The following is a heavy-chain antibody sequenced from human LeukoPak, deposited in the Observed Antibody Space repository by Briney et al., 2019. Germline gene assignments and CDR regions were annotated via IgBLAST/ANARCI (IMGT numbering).Heavy chain of an antibody. Sequence: GGSLRLSCAPSGYTFSNQEMNWVRQAPGKVLEWVSYISNNGNSIYYSDSVKGRFSISRDNANNSLLLQLNSLSAEDTAIYYFARGLRRGFCSSASCSVFDYWGQGTLVTVSS. CDR2: ISNNGNSI. V-gene: IGHV3-48*03. CDR3: ARGLRRGFCSSASCSVFDY. D-gene: IGHD2-2*01. J-gene: IGHJ4*02. CDR1: GYTFSNQE.